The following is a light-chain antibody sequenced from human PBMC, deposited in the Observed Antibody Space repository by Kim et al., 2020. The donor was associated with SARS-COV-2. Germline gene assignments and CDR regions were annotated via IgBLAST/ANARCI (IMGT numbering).Light chain of an antibody. CDR3: QQYKSYPLT. V-gene: IGKV1-5*03. Sequence: ASVGDRVTITGRASQSISSWLAWYQQKPGKAPKLLIYKASYLESGVPSRFSGSESGTEFTLTISSLQSDDFATYYCQQYKSYPLTFGGGTKVDIK. CDR2: KAS. J-gene: IGKJ4*01. CDR1: QSISSW.